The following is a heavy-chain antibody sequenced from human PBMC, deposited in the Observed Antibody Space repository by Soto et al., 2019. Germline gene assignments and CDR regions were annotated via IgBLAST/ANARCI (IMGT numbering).Heavy chain of an antibody. CDR2: IIPLFGTA. CDR3: ARGEDTHPLRWFDP. CDR1: GGTFSSYA. J-gene: IGHJ5*02. V-gene: IGHV1-69*01. Sequence: QVQLVQSGAEVKKPGSSVKVSCKASGGTFSSYAISWVRQAPGQGLEWMGGIIPLFGTANYAQKFQGRVTITADESTSTAYMELSSLRSEDTAVYYCARGEDTHPLRWFDPWGQGTLVTVSS.